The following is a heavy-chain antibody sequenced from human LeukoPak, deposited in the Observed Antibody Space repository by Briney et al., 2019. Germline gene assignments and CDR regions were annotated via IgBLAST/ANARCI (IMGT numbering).Heavy chain of an antibody. CDR2: IYYSGSA. J-gene: IGHJ4*02. V-gene: IGHV4-59*01. CDR1: GGSISSYY. D-gene: IGHD3-3*01. Sequence: SETLSLTCTVSGGSISSYYWSWIRQPPGRGLEWIGYIYYSGSANYNPSLKSRVTISVDTSKNQFSLKLSSVTAADTAVYYCARRTGSGYYVFDYWGQGTLVTVSS. CDR3: ARRTGSGYYVFDY.